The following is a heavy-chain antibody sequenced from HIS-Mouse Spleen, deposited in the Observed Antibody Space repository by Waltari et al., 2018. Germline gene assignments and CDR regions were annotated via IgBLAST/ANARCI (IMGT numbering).Heavy chain of an antibody. CDR2: IYYSGST. D-gene: IGHD6-13*01. V-gene: IGHV4-39*07. Sequence: QLQLQESGPGLVKPSETLSLTCTVSGGSISIRSYHLGRIRQPPGKGLEWIGGIYYSGSTYYSPSLKSRVTISVDTSKNQFSLKLSSVTAADTAVYYCAREIPYSSSWYDWYFDLWGRGTLVTVSS. CDR1: GGSISIRSYH. CDR3: AREIPYSSSWYDWYFDL. J-gene: IGHJ2*01.